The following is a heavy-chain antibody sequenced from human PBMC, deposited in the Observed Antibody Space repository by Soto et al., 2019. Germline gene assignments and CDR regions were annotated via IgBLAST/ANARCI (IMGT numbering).Heavy chain of an antibody. CDR3: ARVIAVAARDYYYGMDV. CDR2: IIPIFGTA. D-gene: IGHD6-19*01. V-gene: IGHV1-69*13. CDR1: GGTFSSYA. Sequence: GASVKVSCKASGGTFSSYAISWVRQAPGQGLEWMGGIIPIFGTANYAQKFQGRVTITADESTSTAYMELSSLRSEDTAVYYCARVIAVAARDYYYGMDVWGQGTMVTVSS. J-gene: IGHJ6*02.